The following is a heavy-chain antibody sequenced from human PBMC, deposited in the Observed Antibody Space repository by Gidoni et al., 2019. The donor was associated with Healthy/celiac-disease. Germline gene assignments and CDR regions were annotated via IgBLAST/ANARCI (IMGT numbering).Heavy chain of an antibody. CDR1: GFTFSSYG. J-gene: IGHJ4*02. D-gene: IGHD6-19*01. V-gene: IGHV3-30*18. CDR2: ISYDGSNK. Sequence: QVQLVESGGGVVQPWRSLRLSCAASGFTFSSYGMHWVRQAPGKGMEWVAVISYDGSNKYYADSVKGRFTISRDNSKNTLYLQMNSLRAEDTAVYYCAKAVAGKGGHYFDYWGQGTLVTVSS. CDR3: AKAVAGKGGHYFDY.